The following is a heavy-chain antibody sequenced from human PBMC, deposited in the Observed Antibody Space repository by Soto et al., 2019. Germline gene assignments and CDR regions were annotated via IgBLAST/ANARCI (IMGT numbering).Heavy chain of an antibody. V-gene: IGHV3-23*01. CDR1: GFTFSSYA. D-gene: IGHD3-22*01. CDR3: AKTDYYYDSPLRPGAFDI. CDR2: ISGSGGST. Sequence: EVQLLESGGGLVQPGGSLRLSCAASGFTFSSYAMSWVRQAPGKGLEWVSAISGSGGSTYYADSVKGRFTISRDNSKNTLYLQMNSLRAEDTAVYYCAKTDYYYDSPLRPGAFDIWGQGTMVTVSS. J-gene: IGHJ3*02.